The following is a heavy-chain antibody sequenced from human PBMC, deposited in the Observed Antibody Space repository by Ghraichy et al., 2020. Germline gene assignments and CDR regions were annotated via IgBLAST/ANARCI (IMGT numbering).Heavy chain of an antibody. CDR1: GFSFTTYS. Sequence: GGSLRLSCAASGFSFTTYSMNWVRQAPGKGLEWLSYISTSGNPMFYADSVKGRFTISRDNAKNSLSLQMNSLRDEDTAVYYCAREKSDSSGYYYPDYWGHGALVTVSP. D-gene: IGHD3-22*01. CDR2: ISTSGNPM. J-gene: IGHJ4*01. V-gene: IGHV3-48*02. CDR3: AREKSDSSGYYYPDY.